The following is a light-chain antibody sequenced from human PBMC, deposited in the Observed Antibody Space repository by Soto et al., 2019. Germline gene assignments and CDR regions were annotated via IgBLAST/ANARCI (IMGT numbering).Light chain of an antibody. Sequence: EIVLTQSPGTLSLSPGERATLSCRASQSVSSSYLAWYQQKPGQAPRLLIHGASSRATGIPDRIRGSGSGTDFTLTISRLEPEDFAVYYCQQYGSSPITFGQGTRLEI. CDR1: QSVSSSY. V-gene: IGKV3-20*01. J-gene: IGKJ5*01. CDR2: GAS. CDR3: QQYGSSPIT.